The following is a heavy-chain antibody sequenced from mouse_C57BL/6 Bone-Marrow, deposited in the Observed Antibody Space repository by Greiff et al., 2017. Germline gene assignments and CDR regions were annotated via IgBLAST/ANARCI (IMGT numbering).Heavy chain of an antibody. V-gene: IGHV5-15*01. CDR2: ISNLAYSI. Sequence: EVMLVESGGGLVQPGGSLKLSCAASGFTFSDYGMAWVRQAPRKGPEWVAFISNLAYSIYYADTVTGRFTISRENAKNTLYLEMSSLRSEDTAMYYCARHDDYYAMDDWGQGTSVTVSS. J-gene: IGHJ4*01. CDR3: ARHDDYYAMDD. CDR1: GFTFSDYG. D-gene: IGHD2-3*01.